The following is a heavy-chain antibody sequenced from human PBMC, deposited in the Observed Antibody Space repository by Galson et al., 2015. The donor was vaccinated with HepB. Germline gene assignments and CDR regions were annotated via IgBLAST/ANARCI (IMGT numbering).Heavy chain of an antibody. J-gene: IGHJ6*02. CDR3: TRAENYGSGSYYSREKYYYYYGMDV. Sequence: SLRLSCAASGFTFGDYAMSWFRQAPGKGLEWVGFIRSKAYGGTTEYAASVKGRFTISRDDSKSIAYLQMNSLKTEDTAVYYCTRAENYGSGSYYSREKYYYYYGMDVWGQGTTVTVSS. V-gene: IGHV3-49*03. CDR2: IRSKAYGGTT. D-gene: IGHD3-10*01. CDR1: GFTFGDYA.